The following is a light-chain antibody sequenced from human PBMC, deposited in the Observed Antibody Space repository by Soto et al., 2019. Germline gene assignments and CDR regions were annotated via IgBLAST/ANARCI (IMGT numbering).Light chain of an antibody. Sequence: DVAMTQSPSTLPTSIGDRVTINCRASQNVSNWLAWYQQKPGKAPKLLIYKASRLESGVPSRFSASGPGTDFTLTINSLQSDDFATYFCQQYSKESTFGQGTKLEIK. J-gene: IGKJ2*01. V-gene: IGKV1-5*03. CDR3: QQYSKEST. CDR2: KAS. CDR1: QNVSNW.